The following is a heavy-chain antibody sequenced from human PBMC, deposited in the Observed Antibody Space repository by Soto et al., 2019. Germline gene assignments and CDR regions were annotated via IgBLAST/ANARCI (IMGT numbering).Heavy chain of an antibody. V-gene: IGHV4-30-4*01. D-gene: IGHD4-4*01. CDR1: GGTIISGDYF. CDR2: IFYTGST. Sequence: PLQTRSLAGSVWGGTIISGDYFWSWIRQPPGDVVEWIGSIFYTGSTYYNPSLKSRGTISVDTSKKQFSLKLSSVTAADTAVYYCAREIGSKFHFFDYWGEGTLVTVST. CDR3: AREIGSKFHFFDY. J-gene: IGHJ4*02.